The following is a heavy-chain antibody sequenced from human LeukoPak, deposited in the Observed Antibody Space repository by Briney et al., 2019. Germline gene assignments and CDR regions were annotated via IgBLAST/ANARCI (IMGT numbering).Heavy chain of an antibody. CDR1: GYTFTSYY. CDR2: INPSGGST. D-gene: IGHD6-13*01. J-gene: IGHJ3*02. V-gene: IGHV1-46*01. Sequence: ASVKVSCKASGYTFTSYYMHWVRQAPGQGLEWMGIINPSGGSTSYAQKFQGRVTMTRDTSTSTVYMELSSLRSEDTAVYYCARMYSSSWYSQSDAFDIWGQGTMVTVSS. CDR3: ARMYSSSWYSQSDAFDI.